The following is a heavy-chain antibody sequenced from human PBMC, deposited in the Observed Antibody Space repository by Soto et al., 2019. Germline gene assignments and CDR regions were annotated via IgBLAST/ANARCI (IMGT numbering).Heavy chain of an antibody. CDR2: INPSGGST. D-gene: IGHD2-15*01. V-gene: IGHV1-46*01. J-gene: IGHJ5*02. CDR3: ARDARVVAATRWNWFDP. Sequence: ASVKVSCKAAGYTFTSYYMHWVRQAPGQGLEWMGIINPSGGSTSYAQKFQGRVTMTRDTSTSTVYMELSSLRSEDTAVYYCARDARVVAATRWNWFDPWGQGTLVTVSS. CDR1: GYTFTSYY.